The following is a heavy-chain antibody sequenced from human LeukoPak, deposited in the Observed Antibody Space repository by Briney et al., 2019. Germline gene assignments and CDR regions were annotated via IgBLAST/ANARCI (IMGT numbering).Heavy chain of an antibody. CDR1: EFTFSNYW. CDR3: AREVGSGNSDRYLDY. V-gene: IGHV3-74*01. J-gene: IGHJ4*02. Sequence: PGGSLRLSCVASEFTFSNYWMHWVRQAPGKGLVWVSRINSDGSSTTYADSVKGRFNISRDNTKNTLYLQMNSLRAEDTALYYCAREVGSGNSDRYLDYWGQGTLVTVSS. D-gene: IGHD3-10*01. CDR2: INSDGSST.